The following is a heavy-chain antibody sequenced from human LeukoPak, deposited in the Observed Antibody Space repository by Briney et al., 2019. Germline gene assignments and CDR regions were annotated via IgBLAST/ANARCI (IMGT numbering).Heavy chain of an antibody. CDR1: AFTFSSYA. D-gene: IGHD6-25*01. CDR2: ISGSDGTT. CDR3: AKYPGGFTGIVNYYHMDV. J-gene: IGHJ6*03. Sequence: PGGSLRLSCAASAFTFSSYAMSWVRQAPGKGLEWVSAISGSDGTTYYTDSVKGRFTISRDNSKNTLFLQMNSLRAEDSALYYCAKYPGGFTGIVNYYHMDVWGKGTAVTVSS. V-gene: IGHV3-23*01.